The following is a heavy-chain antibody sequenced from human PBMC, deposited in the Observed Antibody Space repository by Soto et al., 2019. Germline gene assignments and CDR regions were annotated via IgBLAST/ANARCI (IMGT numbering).Heavy chain of an antibody. D-gene: IGHD3-22*01. Sequence: QVQLVQSGAEVQKPGSSVKVSCKASGGTFSSYAISWVRQAPGQGLEWMGGIIPIFGTANYAQKFQGRVTITTDESTSTAYMELSSLRSEDTAVYYCARGPLLYSYDSSGYYPWGQVTLVTFSS. V-gene: IGHV1-69*01. CDR3: ARGPLLYSYDSSGYYP. CDR1: GGTFSSYA. J-gene: IGHJ5*02. CDR2: IIPIFGTA.